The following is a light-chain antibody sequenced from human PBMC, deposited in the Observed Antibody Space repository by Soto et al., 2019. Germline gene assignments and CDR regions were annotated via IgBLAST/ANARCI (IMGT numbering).Light chain of an antibody. V-gene: IGKV3-20*01. J-gene: IGKJ3*01. CDR1: QSISSSY. Sequence: EIVLTQSPDTLSLSPGERATLSCRASQSISSSYLAWYQHRPGQAPRLLIYAASSRATRIQDRFSGSGSGRDFTLTLSSLEVEDFAVYYCHHYGSTTFTFGPGTKVEIK. CDR2: AAS. CDR3: HHYGSTTFT.